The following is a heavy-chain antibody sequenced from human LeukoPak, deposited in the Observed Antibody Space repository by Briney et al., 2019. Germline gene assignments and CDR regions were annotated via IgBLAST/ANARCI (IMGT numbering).Heavy chain of an antibody. CDR2: IWYDGSNK. Sequence: GRSLRLSCAASGFTFSTYGMHWVRQAPGKGLEWVALIWYDGSNKYSTDSVRGRFTISRDNSKNTLYLQMNSLRAEDTAVYYCARGKYCSITSCIGDYFDPWGQGTLVTVSS. CDR1: GFTFSTYG. V-gene: IGHV3-33*01. J-gene: IGHJ5*02. D-gene: IGHD2-2*01. CDR3: ARGKYCSITSCIGDYFDP.